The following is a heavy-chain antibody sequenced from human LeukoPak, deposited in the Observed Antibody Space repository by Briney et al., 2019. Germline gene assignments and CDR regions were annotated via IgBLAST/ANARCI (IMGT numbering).Heavy chain of an antibody. CDR2: ISGSGGST. D-gene: IGHD5-12*01. V-gene: IGHV3-23*01. Sequence: SGGSLRLSCAASGFTFSSYAMSWVRQAPGKGLEWVSVISGSGGSTYYADSVKGRFTISRDNSKNTLYLQMNSLRAEDTAVYYCAKDRRGIGAPIYGGGFDYWGQGTLVTVSS. CDR3: AKDRRGIGAPIYGGGFDY. CDR1: GFTFSSYA. J-gene: IGHJ4*02.